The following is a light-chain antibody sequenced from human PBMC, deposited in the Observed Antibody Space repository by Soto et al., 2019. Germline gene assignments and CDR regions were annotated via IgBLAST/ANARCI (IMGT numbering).Light chain of an antibody. J-gene: IGKJ1*01. V-gene: IGKV1-12*02. CDR3: QQANGDPWT. CDR1: HDVRSW. CDR2: GAS. Sequence: DIQMTQSPSSVSASVGDRVTISCRASHDVRSWLAWYQQKPGKAPNLLIYGASTAQSGVPSRCSGSGTGTDLTLTISSLQPEEVANYYGQQANGDPWTFGQGTKVEIK.